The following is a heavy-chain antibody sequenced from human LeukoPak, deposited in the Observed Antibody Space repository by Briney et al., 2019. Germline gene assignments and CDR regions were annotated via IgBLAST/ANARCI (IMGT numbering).Heavy chain of an antibody. D-gene: IGHD3-10*01. V-gene: IGHV4-30-4*01. Sequence: SETLSLTCTVSGGSISSGDYYWSWIRQPPGKGLEWIGYIYYSGSTYYNPSLKSRVTISVDTSKNQFSLKLSSVTAADTAVYYCARVVRSYYGSGSYSDYLGQGTLVTVSS. CDR1: GGSISSGDYY. CDR3: ARVVRSYYGSGSYSDY. CDR2: IYYSGST. J-gene: IGHJ4*02.